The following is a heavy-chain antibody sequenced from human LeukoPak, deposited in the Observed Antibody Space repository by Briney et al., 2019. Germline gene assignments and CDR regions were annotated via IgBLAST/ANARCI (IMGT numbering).Heavy chain of an antibody. CDR3: ARELVPAAIPVGRGFDP. V-gene: IGHV4-31*03. CDR1: GGSISSGGYY. Sequence: SQTLSLTCTVSGGSISSGGYYWSWIRQHPGKGLEWIGYIYYSGSTSYNPSLKSRVTISVDTSKNQFSLKLSSVTAADTAVYYCARELVPAAIPVGRGFDPWGQGTLVTVSS. CDR2: IYYSGST. D-gene: IGHD2-2*02. J-gene: IGHJ5*02.